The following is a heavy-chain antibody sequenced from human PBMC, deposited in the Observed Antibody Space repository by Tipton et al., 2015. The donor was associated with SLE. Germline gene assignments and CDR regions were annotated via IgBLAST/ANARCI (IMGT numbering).Heavy chain of an antibody. V-gene: IGHV4-34*01. J-gene: IGHJ6*02. CDR1: GGSFSGYY. CDR3: ARGGMGATAYYYYYGMDV. D-gene: IGHD1-26*01. Sequence: TLSLTCAVYGGSFSGYYWSWIRQPPGKGLEWIGEINHSGSTNYNPSLKSRVTISVDTSKNQFSLKLSSVTAADTAVYYCARGGMGATAYYYYYGMDVWGQGTTVAVSS. CDR2: INHSGST.